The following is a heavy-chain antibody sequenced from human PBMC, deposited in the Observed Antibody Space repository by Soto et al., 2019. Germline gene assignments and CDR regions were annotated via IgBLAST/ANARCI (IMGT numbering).Heavy chain of an antibody. CDR3: ARLAGVMVAVAGSPGWFDP. V-gene: IGHV5-51*01. Sequence: PGESLKISCKGSGYSFTSYGIGRVSQMPGHGVEWMGIIYPGDSDTRYSPSFQGQVTISADKSISTAYLQWSSLKASDTAMYYCARLAGVMVAVAGSPGWFDPWGQGTLVTVSS. CDR2: IYPGDSDT. CDR1: GYSFTSYG. J-gene: IGHJ5*02. D-gene: IGHD6-19*01.